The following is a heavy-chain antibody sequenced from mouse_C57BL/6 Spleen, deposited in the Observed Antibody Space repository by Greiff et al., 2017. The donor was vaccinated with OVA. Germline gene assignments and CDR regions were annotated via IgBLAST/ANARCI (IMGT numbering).Heavy chain of an antibody. V-gene: IGHV1-80*01. CDR3: AREEDYDGYYNAMDY. Sequence: QVQLQQSGAELVKPGASVKISCKASGYAFSSYWMNWVKQRPGKGLEWIGQIYPGDGDTNYNGKFKGKATLTADKSSSTAYMQLSSLTSEDSAVYFCAREEDYDGYYNAMDYWGQGTSVTVSS. CDR2: IYPGDGDT. CDR1: GYAFSSYW. J-gene: IGHJ4*01. D-gene: IGHD2-3*01.